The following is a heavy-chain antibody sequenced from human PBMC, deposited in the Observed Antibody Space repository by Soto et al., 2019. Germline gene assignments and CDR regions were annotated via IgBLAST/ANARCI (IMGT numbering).Heavy chain of an antibody. Sequence: QITLKESGHTLVKPTQTLTLTCTFSGFSLSTIGVGGGWIRAPPGRALERLPLIYWDDDKRYSPSLKSRLTITKDTSTNRVVLTMTTMDPVDTATYYCAHFPAAGLYYFDYWGQGTLVTVSS. J-gene: IGHJ4*02. D-gene: IGHD6-13*01. CDR2: IYWDDDK. CDR3: AHFPAAGLYYFDY. V-gene: IGHV2-5*02. CDR1: GFSLSTIGVG.